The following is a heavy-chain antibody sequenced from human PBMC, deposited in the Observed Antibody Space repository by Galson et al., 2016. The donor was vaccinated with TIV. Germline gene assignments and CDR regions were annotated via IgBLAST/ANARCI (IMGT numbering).Heavy chain of an antibody. J-gene: IGHJ3*02. V-gene: IGHV3-30*02. CDR1: GLSFSGHG. CDR3: AKGQGQVGNYFGHAFDI. CDR2: IENDGSNK. D-gene: IGHD1-7*01. Sequence: SLRLSCAASGLSFSGHGMHWVRKAPGKGLEWVAFIENDGSNKYYPDSMKGRFTVSRDNSKNTLYLHMNSLRPEDTAIYYCAKGQGQVGNYFGHAFDIWGQGTMVTVSS.